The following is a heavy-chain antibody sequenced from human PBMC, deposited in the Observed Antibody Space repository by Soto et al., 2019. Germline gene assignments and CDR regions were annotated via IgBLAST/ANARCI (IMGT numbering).Heavy chain of an antibody. CDR3: AKIKRGAPLSYFDY. CDR2: ISYDGTNI. Sequence: GGSLRLSCAASGFTFNSNGMDWVRQTPGKGLEWLAVISYDGTNIYYADSVKGRFTISRDNSKNTLYLHMNNLRPEDTAVYYCAKIKRGAPLSYFDYGGEGTVVPFYS. V-gene: IGHV3-30*18. D-gene: IGHD1-26*01. J-gene: IGHJ4*02. CDR1: GFTFNSNG.